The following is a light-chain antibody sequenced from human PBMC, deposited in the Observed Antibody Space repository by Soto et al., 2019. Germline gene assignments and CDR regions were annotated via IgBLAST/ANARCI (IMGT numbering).Light chain of an antibody. CDR1: HSVSSW. V-gene: IGKV3-15*01. J-gene: IGKJ1*01. CDR2: GTS. CDR3: HQYNNWPRT. Sequence: EIVMTQSPATLSVSPGERATLSCRASHSVSSWLAWYQQKPGQAPRLLIYGTSTRATGIPARFSGSGSGTEFTLTISGLQSEDFAVYYCHQYNNWPRTFGQGTKVEIK.